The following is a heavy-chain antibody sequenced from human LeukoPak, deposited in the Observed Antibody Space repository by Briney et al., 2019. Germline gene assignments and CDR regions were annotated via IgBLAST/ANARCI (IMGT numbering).Heavy chain of an antibody. J-gene: IGHJ5*02. CDR2: INHSGST. CDR1: GGSFSGYY. Sequence: PSETLSLTCAVYGGSFSGYYWSWIRQPPGKGLEWIGEINHSGSTNYNPSLKSRVTISVDTSKNQFSLKLSSVTAADTAVYYCASHGAYCSGGSCYSNWFDPWGQGTLVTVSP. D-gene: IGHD2-15*01. V-gene: IGHV4-34*01. CDR3: ASHGAYCSGGSCYSNWFDP.